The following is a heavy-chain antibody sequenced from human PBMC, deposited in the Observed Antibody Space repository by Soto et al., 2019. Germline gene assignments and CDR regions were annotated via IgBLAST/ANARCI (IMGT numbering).Heavy chain of an antibody. Sequence: PGESLKISCKGSGYSFTSYWIGWVRQMPGKGLEWMGIIYPGDSDTRYSPSFQGQVTISADKSISTAYLQWSSLKASDTAFYYCARRFYSSSWSLYYFDYWGQGTLVTVSS. V-gene: IGHV5-51*01. CDR3: ARRFYSSSWSLYYFDY. CDR1: GYSFTSYW. D-gene: IGHD6-13*01. CDR2: IYPGDSDT. J-gene: IGHJ4*02.